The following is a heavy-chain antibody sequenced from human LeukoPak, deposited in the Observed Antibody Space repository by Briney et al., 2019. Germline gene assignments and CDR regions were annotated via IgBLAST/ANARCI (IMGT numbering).Heavy chain of an antibody. CDR1: GYTFTGYY. CDR3: ARDLVYDSPPSGMDV. Sequence: ASVKVSCKASGYTFTGYYMHWVRQAPGQGLEWVGWINPNSGGTNYAQKFQGRVTMTRDTSISTAYMELSRLRSDDTAVYYCARDLVYDSPPSGMDVWGQGTTVTVSS. V-gene: IGHV1-2*02. CDR2: INPNSGGT. D-gene: IGHD3-16*01. J-gene: IGHJ6*02.